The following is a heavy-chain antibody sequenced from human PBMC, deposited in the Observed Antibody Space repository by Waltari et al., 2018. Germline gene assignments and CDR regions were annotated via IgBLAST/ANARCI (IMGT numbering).Heavy chain of an antibody. V-gene: IGHV4-59*01. CDR2: IYYSGST. Sequence: QVQLQESGPGLVKPSETLSLTCTVSGGSISSYYWSWIRQPPGKGLEWIGYIYYSGSTNYNPSLKSRVTISVDTSKNQFSLKLSSVTAADTAVYYCARDGATTGYYYYYMDVWGKGTTVTVSS. D-gene: IGHD1-26*01. CDR1: GGSISSYY. CDR3: ARDGATTGYYYYYMDV. J-gene: IGHJ6*03.